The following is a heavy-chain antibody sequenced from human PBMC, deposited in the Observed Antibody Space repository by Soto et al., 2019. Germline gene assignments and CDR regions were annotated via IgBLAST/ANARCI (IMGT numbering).Heavy chain of an antibody. J-gene: IGHJ5*02. Sequence: PGESLKISCKGSGYSFTSYWIGWVRQMPGKGLEWMGIIYPGDSDTRYSPSFQGQVTISVDKSISTAYLQWSSLKASDTAMYYCARWGNYYDSGGYYFNWFDPWGQGTLVTVSS. CDR3: ARWGNYYDSGGYYFNWFDP. CDR1: GYSFTSYW. D-gene: IGHD3-22*01. V-gene: IGHV5-51*01. CDR2: IYPGDSDT.